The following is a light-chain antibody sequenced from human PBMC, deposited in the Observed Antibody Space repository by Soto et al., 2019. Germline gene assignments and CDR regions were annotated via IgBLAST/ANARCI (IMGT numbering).Light chain of an antibody. J-gene: IGLJ1*01. V-gene: IGLV2-11*01. CDR3: CSYAGSYYYV. CDR1: IIDVGGYNY. Sequence: SVLTQPRSVSGSPGQSVTISCTGTIIDVGGYNYVSWYQQHPGKAPKLMIYDVSKRPSGVPDRFSGSKSGNTASLTISGLQAEDEADYYCCSYAGSYYYVFGTGTKVNVL. CDR2: DVS.